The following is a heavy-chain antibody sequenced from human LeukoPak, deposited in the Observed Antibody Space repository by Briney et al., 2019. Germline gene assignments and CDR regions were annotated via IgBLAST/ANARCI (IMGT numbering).Heavy chain of an antibody. D-gene: IGHD6-13*01. CDR3: ARSPYSRSIDY. CDR2: VYYSGTT. CDR1: GGSISSYY. V-gene: IGHV4-59*08. Sequence: SETLSLTCTVSGGSISSYYWNWIRQAPGKGLEWIGNVYYSGTTNYNPSLKSRVTISVDTSKNQFSLKLSSVTAADTAVYYCARSPYSRSIDYWGQGTLVTVPS. J-gene: IGHJ4*02.